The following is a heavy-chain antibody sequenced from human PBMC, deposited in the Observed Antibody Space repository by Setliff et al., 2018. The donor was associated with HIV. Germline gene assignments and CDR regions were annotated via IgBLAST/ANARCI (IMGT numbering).Heavy chain of an antibody. Sequence: SETLSLTCSVSGASLQSYYWSWIRQPAGKGLQWIGRIYYVGWSKYNPSLEDRVTMSVDTSNNQFSLSLRSVTAADTAIYYCARSIHGGGSEPFDTWGQGIPVTVSS. J-gene: IGHJ5*02. CDR3: ARSIHGGGSEPFDT. CDR1: GASLQSYY. V-gene: IGHV4-4*07. CDR2: IYYVGWS. D-gene: IGHD3-10*01.